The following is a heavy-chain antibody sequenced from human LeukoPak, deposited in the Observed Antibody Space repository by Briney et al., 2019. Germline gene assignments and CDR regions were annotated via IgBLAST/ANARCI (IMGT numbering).Heavy chain of an antibody. V-gene: IGHV4-39*01. CDR2: IYYSGST. Sequence: SETLSLTCTVSGGSISSSSYYWGWIRQPPGKGLEWIGSIYYSGSTYYNPSLKSRVTISVDTSKNQFSLKLSSVTAADTAVYYCASFVVVIAKFGGYDAFDIWGQGTMVTVSS. J-gene: IGHJ3*02. CDR3: ASFVVVIAKFGGYDAFDI. CDR1: GGSISSSSYY. D-gene: IGHD2-21*01.